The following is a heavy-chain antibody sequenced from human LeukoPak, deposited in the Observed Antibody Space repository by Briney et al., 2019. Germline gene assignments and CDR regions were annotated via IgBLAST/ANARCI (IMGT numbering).Heavy chain of an antibody. CDR2: IYYSGST. CDR3: ARGYSSSQNWFDP. J-gene: IGHJ5*02. V-gene: IGHV4-31*03. CDR1: GGSISSGGYY. Sequence: SETLSLTCTVSGGSISSGGYYWSWIRQHPGKGLEWIGYIYYSGSTYYNPPLKSRVTISVDTSKNQFSLKLSSVTAADTAVYYCARGYSSSQNWFDPWGQGTLVTVSS. D-gene: IGHD6-13*01.